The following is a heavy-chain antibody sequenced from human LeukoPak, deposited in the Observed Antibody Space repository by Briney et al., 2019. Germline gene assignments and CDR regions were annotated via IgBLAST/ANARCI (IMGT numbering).Heavy chain of an antibody. CDR3: ARDYYGNWFDP. V-gene: IGHV3-21*01. D-gene: IGHD3-10*01. J-gene: IGHJ5*02. CDR1: GFTFSDAW. Sequence: PGGSLRLSCAASGFTFSDAWMSWIRQAPGKGLEWVSSISSSSSYIYYADSVKGRFTISRDNAKNSLYLQMNSLRAEDTAVYYCARDYYGNWFDPWGQGTLVTVSS. CDR2: ISSSSSYI.